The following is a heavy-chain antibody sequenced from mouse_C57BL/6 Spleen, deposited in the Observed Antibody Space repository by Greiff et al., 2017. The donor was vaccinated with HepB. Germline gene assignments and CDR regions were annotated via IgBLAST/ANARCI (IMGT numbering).Heavy chain of an antibody. Sequence: EVKLVESEGGLVQPGSSMKLSCTASGFTFSDYYMAWVRQVPEKGLEWVANINYDGSSTYYLDSLKSRFIISRDNAKNILYLQMSSLKSEDTATYYCARGSYYSPFAYWGQGTLVTVSA. V-gene: IGHV5-16*01. J-gene: IGHJ3*01. CDR3: ARGSYYSPFAY. CDR1: GFTFSDYY. CDR2: INYDGSST. D-gene: IGHD2-12*01.